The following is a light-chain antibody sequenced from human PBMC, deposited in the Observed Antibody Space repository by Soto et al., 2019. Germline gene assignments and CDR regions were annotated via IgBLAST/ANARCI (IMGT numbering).Light chain of an antibody. CDR3: QQYNNWPPEKA. V-gene: IGKV3D-15*01. CDR1: QFVSSN. J-gene: IGKJ1*01. CDR2: GAS. Sequence: EIVMTQSPVTLSVSPGERATHSCRASQFVSSNLAWYQQKPGQAPRLLIYGASTRATGIPARFSGSGSGTEFTLTISSLQSEDFAVYYCQQYNNWPPEKAFGQGTKVDIK.